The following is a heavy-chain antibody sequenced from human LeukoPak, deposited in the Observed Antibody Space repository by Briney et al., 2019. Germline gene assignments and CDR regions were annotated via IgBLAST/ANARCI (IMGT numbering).Heavy chain of an antibody. V-gene: IGHV3-74*01. D-gene: IGHD2/OR15-2a*01. CDR3: AAPAISGAY. CDR2: INSDGSST. Sequence: GGSLRLSCAASGFTFSSYWMHWVRQAPGKGLLWVSRINSDGSSTNYADSVKGRFTISRDNAKNTLYLQMNSLRAEDTAVYYCAAPAISGAYWGQGTLVTVSS. CDR1: GFTFSSYW. J-gene: IGHJ4*02.